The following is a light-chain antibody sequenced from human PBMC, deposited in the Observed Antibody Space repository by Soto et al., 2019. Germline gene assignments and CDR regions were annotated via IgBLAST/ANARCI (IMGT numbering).Light chain of an antibody. CDR3: HQCGNSWWT. J-gene: IGKJ1*01. Sequence: ETVLTQSPGSLSLSPGETATLSCRASQRVSSTYLAWYQQKPGQAPRVLIYGASSRATGIPDRFSGSGSGTDFTLTISTLEPEDFAVYYCHQCGNSWWTFGQGTKVEIK. CDR1: QRVSSTY. V-gene: IGKV3-20*01. CDR2: GAS.